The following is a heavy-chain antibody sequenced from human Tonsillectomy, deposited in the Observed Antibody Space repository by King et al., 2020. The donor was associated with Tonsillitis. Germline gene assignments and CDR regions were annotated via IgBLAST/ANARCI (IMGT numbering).Heavy chain of an antibody. Sequence: EVQLVESGGGLVKPGGSLRLSCAASGFTFSDAWMSWIRQAPGKGLEWVARIKSETDGGTIDYTAPVQGRFTISRDDSKNTVSLQMNSLRIEDTAVYYCTGGFGNQLEGWSDPWGQGTLVTVSS. D-gene: IGHD3-10*01. CDR2: IKSETDGGTI. J-gene: IGHJ5*02. CDR3: TGGFGNQLEGWSDP. CDR1: GFTFSDAW. V-gene: IGHV3-15*01.